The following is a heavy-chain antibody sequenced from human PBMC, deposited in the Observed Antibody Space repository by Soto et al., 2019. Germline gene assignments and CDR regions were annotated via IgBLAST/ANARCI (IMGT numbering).Heavy chain of an antibody. J-gene: IGHJ6*03. V-gene: IGHV3-48*01. Sequence: EVQLVESGGGLVQPGGSLRLSCAASGFTFSSYSMNWVRQAPGKGLEWVSYISSSSSTIYYADSVKGRFTISRDNAKNSLYLQMNSLRAEDTAVYYCARVDGGYDLYYYYYMDVWGKGTTVTVSS. CDR1: GFTFSSYS. CDR2: ISSSSSTI. D-gene: IGHD5-12*01. CDR3: ARVDGGYDLYYYYYMDV.